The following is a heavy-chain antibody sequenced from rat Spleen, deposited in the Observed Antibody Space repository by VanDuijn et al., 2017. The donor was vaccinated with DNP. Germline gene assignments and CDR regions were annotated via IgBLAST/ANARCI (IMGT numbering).Heavy chain of an antibody. J-gene: IGHJ1*01. D-gene: IGHD1-6*01. CDR1: GYSITSNY. Sequence: EVHLQESGPGLVKPSQSLSLTCSVTGYSITSNYWGWIRKFPGNKMEWIGHISYSGRTSHNPSLKSRISITRDTSKNQFFLQLNSVTTEDTATYYCARGIITTLGYWSFDFWGPGTMVTVSS. CDR3: ARGIITTLGYWSFDF. CDR2: ISYSGRT. V-gene: IGHV3-1*01.